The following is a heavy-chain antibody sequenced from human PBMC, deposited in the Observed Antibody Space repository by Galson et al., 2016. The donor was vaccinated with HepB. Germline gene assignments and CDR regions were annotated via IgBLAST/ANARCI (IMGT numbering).Heavy chain of an antibody. CDR3: AREGGYCRSTSCYSWFDP. D-gene: IGHD2-2*02. V-gene: IGHV3-30-3*01. CDR2: ISDDGSTK. Sequence: SLRLSCAASGFTFSNYAMHWVRQAPGKGLEWVALISDDGSTKYYGDSVKGRFTISRDSSKSTLYLQMNSLRTEDTAVYYCAREGGYCRSTSCYSWFDPWGQGNQVTVSS. CDR1: GFTFSNYA. J-gene: IGHJ5*02.